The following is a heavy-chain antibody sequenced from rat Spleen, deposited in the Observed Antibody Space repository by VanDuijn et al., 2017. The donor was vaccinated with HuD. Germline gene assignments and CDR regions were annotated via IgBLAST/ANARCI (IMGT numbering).Heavy chain of an antibody. V-gene: IGHV2-1*01. J-gene: IGHJ3*01. D-gene: IGHD1-11*01. CDR2: IWGDGST. Sequence: QVHLKESGPGLMQPSQTLSLTCTVSGFSLISNSEHWVRQPPGKGLEWMGGIWGDGSTNYNSALKSRLSISRDTSKSKVFLKMNSLQTDDTAIYFCTRSYGGYSSNWFPYWGQGTLVTVSS. CDR3: TRSYGGYSSNWFPY. CDR1: GFSLISNS.